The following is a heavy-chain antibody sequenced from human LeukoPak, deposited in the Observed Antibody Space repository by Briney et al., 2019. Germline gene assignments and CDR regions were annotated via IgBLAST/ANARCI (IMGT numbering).Heavy chain of an antibody. CDR2: ISSSSSYI. V-gene: IGHV3-21*01. J-gene: IGHJ4*02. CDR1: GFTFSSYS. CDR3: ARDPHPSYDSSGYYYFDH. D-gene: IGHD3-22*01. Sequence: GGSLRLSCAASGFTFSSYSMNWVRQAPGKGLEWVSSISSSSSYIYYADSVKGRFTISRDNAKNSLYLQMNSLRAEDTAVYYCARDPHPSYDSSGYYYFDHWGQGTLVTVSS.